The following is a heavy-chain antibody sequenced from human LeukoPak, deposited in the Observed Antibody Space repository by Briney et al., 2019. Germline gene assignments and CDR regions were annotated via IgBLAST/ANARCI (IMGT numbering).Heavy chain of an antibody. V-gene: IGHV1-18*01. D-gene: IGHD3-9*01. CDR1: GYTFTSYG. CDR2: ISAYNGNT. Sequence: RASVKVSCKASGYTFTSYGISWVRQAPGQGLEWMGWISAYNGNTNYAQKLQGRVTMTTGTSTSTAYMELRSLRSDDTAVYYCARDPIPLFHDILTGYSFDPWGQGTLVTVSS. J-gene: IGHJ5*02. CDR3: ARDPIPLFHDILTGYSFDP.